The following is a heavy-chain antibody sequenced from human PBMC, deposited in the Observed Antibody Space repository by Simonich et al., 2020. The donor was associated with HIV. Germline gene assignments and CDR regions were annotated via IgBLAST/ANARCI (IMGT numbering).Heavy chain of an antibody. CDR1: GFTFSSYS. V-gene: IGHV3-48*01. D-gene: IGHD2-15*01. CDR3: ARDGGQFSY. CDR2: INSSSSSI. Sequence: EVQLVESGGGLVQPGGSLRVSCAASGFTFSSYSMNWVRQDPGKWLEWVSYINSSSSSIYYADSVKGRFSISRDNSKNSLYLQMNSLRAEDTAVYYCARDGGQFSYWGQGTLVTVSS. J-gene: IGHJ4*02.